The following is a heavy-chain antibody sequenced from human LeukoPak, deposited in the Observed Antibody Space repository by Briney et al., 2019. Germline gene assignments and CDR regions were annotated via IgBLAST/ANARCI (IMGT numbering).Heavy chain of an antibody. Sequence: GGSLRLACAASGFTVSSNYMSWVSQAPGKGLERVPVIYSGGSTYYADSVKGRFTISRDNSKNTLYLQMNSLRAEDTAVYYCVRAPPAPRYYYDLVDWNYSPQFDFWGQGTLVTVSS. D-gene: IGHD3-22*01. J-gene: IGHJ4*02. CDR2: IYSGGST. CDR1: GFTVSSNY. V-gene: IGHV3-66*01. CDR3: VRAPPAPRYYYDLVDWNYSPQFDF.